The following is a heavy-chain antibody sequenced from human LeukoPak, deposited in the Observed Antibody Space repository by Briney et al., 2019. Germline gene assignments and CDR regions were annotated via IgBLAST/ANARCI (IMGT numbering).Heavy chain of an antibody. CDR3: VRHIGGTTSDY. CDR2: SHYTGTS. D-gene: IGHD1-7*01. V-gene: IGHV4-59*08. J-gene: IGHJ4*02. CDR1: GVSISSYY. Sequence: PSETLSLTCTASGVSISSYYWSWIRQPPGKGLEWIGYSHYTGTSNYNSSLQSRVTMSVDTSRNQFSLKLTSVTAADTAVYYCVRHIGGTTSDYWGQGTLVTVSS.